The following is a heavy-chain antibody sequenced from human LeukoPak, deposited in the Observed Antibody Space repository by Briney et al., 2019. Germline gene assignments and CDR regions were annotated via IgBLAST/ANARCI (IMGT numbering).Heavy chain of an antibody. CDR1: GGSISSYS. CDR2: ITSGSSYI. J-gene: IGHJ6*03. V-gene: IGHV3-21*01. Sequence: PSETLSLTCSVSGGSISSYSWTWVRQAPGKGLEWASSITSGSSYIYYADSVKGRFTISRDNAKNSLYLQMNSLRAEDTAVYYCARDPYSGSYGNYYYYFMDVWGKGTTVTISS. D-gene: IGHD1-26*01. CDR3: ARDPYSGSYGNYYYYFMDV.